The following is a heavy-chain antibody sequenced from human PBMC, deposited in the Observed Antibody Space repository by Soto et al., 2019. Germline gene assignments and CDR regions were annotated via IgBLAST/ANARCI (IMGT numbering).Heavy chain of an antibody. CDR3: ARERTYQVSGDDALDV. D-gene: IGHD2-2*01. J-gene: IGHJ3*01. CDR2: IYSSGRT. V-gene: IGHV4-4*07. CDR1: GGSINTYN. Sequence: QVQLQESGPGLVKPSETLSLICIVSGGSINTYNWNWIRQPAGEGLEWIGRIYSSGRTNYNPSLKSRVTMSVDTSKNQVSLKMSSVTAADTAVYYCARERTYQVSGDDALDVRGQGTMLTVSS.